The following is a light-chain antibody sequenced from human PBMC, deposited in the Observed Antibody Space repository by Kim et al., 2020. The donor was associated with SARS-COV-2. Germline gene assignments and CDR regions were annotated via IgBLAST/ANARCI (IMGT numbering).Light chain of an antibody. CDR1: QSVSSSY. V-gene: IGKV3-20*01. J-gene: IGKJ3*01. Sequence: EIVLTQSPGTLSLSPGERATLSCRASQSVSSSYLAWYQQKPGQAPRLLIYGASSRATGIPDRFSGSGSGTDFTLTISRLEPEDFAVYYCQQYGSSPGTFGPGTQVDSK. CDR2: GAS. CDR3: QQYGSSPGT.